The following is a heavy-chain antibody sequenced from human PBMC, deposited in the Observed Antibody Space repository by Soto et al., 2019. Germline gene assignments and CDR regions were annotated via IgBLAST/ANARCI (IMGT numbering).Heavy chain of an antibody. D-gene: IGHD6-13*01. CDR3: ASSNIAAAGFYYYGMDV. V-gene: IGHV4-59*01. CDR2: IYYSGST. CDR1: GGSISSYY. J-gene: IGHJ6*02. Sequence: SETLSLTCTVSGGSISSYYWNWIRQPPGKGLEWIGYIYYSGSTNYNPSLKSRVTISLDTSKNQFSLKLSSVTAADTAVYYCASSNIAAAGFYYYGMDVWGRGTTVTV.